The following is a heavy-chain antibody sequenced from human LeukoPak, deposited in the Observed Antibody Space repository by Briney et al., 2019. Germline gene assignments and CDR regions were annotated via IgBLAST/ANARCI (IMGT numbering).Heavy chain of an antibody. CDR3: ARVSVGNIVVVPAAAYYYYYRDV. CDR1: GYSISGGYY. V-gene: IGHV4-38-2*01. D-gene: IGHD2-2*01. Sequence: SETLSLTCAVSGYSISGGYYWGWIRQPPGKGLEWIGSIYHSGCTYYNPSLKSRVTISVDTSKNQFSLKLSSVTAADTAAYYCARVSVGNIVVVPAAAYYYYYRDVWGKGTTVTVSS. J-gene: IGHJ6*03. CDR2: IYHSGCT.